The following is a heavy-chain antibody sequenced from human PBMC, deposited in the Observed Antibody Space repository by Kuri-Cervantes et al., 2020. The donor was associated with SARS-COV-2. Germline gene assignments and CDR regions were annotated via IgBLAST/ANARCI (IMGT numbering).Heavy chain of an antibody. Sequence: GESLKISCAASGFTFSSYSMNWVRQAPGKGLEWVSSIGSSSSYIYYADSVKGRFTISRDNAKNSLYLQMNSLRAEDTAVYYCARGGYSSSSGHYFDYWGQGNRVNVAS. CDR1: GFTFSSYS. CDR2: IGSSSSYI. CDR3: ARGGYSSSSGHYFDY. J-gene: IGHJ4*02. D-gene: IGHD6-6*01. V-gene: IGHV3-21*01.